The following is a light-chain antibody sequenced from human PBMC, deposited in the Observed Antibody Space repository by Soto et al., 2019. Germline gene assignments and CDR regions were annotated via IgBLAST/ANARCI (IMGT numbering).Light chain of an antibody. Sequence: EIVLTQSPGTLSLSPGERATLSCRASESVSNNQLAWYQQKLGQAPRLLIYGASSRATGIPDRFSASGSGTDFTLTIRGLEPEDFAVYYWLQYGISPRTFGQGTKVEVK. CDR2: GAS. CDR1: ESVSNNQ. J-gene: IGKJ1*01. CDR3: LQYGISPRT. V-gene: IGKV3-20*01.